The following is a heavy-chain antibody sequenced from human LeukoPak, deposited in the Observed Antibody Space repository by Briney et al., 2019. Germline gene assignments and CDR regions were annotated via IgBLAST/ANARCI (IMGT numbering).Heavy chain of an antibody. J-gene: IGHJ4*02. CDR2: ISSNGGST. CDR1: GFTFSSYA. D-gene: IGHD3-22*01. V-gene: IGHV3-64*01. CDR3: ARDREGGYKD. Sequence: PGGSLRLSCAASGFTFSSYAMHWVRQAPGKGLEYVSAISSNGGSTYYANSVKGRFTISRDNSKNTLYLQMGSLRAEDMAVYCCARDREGGYKDWGQGTLVTVSS.